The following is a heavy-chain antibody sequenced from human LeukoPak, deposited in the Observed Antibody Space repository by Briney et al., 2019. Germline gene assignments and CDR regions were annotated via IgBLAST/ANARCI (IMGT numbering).Heavy chain of an antibody. J-gene: IGHJ4*02. CDR1: GGSISSGNYY. Sequence: PSQTLSLTCTVSGGSISSGNYYWSWIRQPAGKGLEWIGRIYTSGSTNYNPSLKSRVTISVDTSKNQFSLKLSSVTAADTAVYYCATSSGWKGGEFDYWGQGTLVTVSS. V-gene: IGHV4-61*02. CDR2: IYTSGST. D-gene: IGHD6-19*01. CDR3: ATSSGWKGGEFDY.